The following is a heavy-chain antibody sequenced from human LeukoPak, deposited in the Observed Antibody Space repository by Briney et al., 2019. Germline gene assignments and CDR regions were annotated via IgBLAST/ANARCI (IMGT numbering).Heavy chain of an antibody. D-gene: IGHD5-12*01. Sequence: GGSLRLSCAASGFSFNTHSMNWVRQAPGKGLEWVSSTTSSSSFIYYADSVKGRFTTSRDNARNSLYLQMNSLRAEDTAVYYCARGAGGYDWNDASDIWGQGTMVTVSS. CDR2: TTSSSSFI. CDR1: GFSFNTHS. CDR3: ARGAGGYDWNDASDI. J-gene: IGHJ3*02. V-gene: IGHV3-21*01.